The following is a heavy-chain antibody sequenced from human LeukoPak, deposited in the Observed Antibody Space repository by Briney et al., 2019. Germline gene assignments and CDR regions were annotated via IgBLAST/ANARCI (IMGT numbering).Heavy chain of an antibody. CDR3: VKDRCCSSTSCSRGGPAFDY. CDR2: ISSNVGST. D-gene: IGHD2-2*01. Sequence: GGSLRLSCSASGFTFSSYAMHWVRQAPGKGLEYVSTISSNVGSTYYADSVKGRFTISRDNSKNTLYLQMSSLRAEDTAVYYCVKDRCCSSTSCSRGGPAFDYWGQGTLVTVSS. V-gene: IGHV3-64D*06. J-gene: IGHJ4*02. CDR1: GFTFSSYA.